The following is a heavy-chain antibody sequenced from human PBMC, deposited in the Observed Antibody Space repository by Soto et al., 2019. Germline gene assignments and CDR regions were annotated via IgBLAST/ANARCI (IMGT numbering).Heavy chain of an antibody. D-gene: IGHD2-2*01. J-gene: IGHJ6*02. V-gene: IGHV1-69*13. Sequence: SVKVSCKASGGTFSSYAISWVRQAPGQGLEWMGGIIPIFGTANYAQKFQGRVTITADESTSTAYMELSSLRSEDTAVYYCARVEEYCSSTSCCRDYYYYGMDVWGQGTTVTVSS. CDR3: ARVEEYCSSTSCCRDYYYYGMDV. CDR1: GGTFSSYA. CDR2: IIPIFGTA.